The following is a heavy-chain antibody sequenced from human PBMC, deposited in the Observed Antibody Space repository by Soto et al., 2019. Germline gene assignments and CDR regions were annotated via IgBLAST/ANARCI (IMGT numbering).Heavy chain of an antibody. Sequence: PVGSLRLSCATSGLTFSNYAMSWVRQAPGGGLEWVSSMSGSSSTTYYADSVRDRFTISRDRSKNTLYLQMSSLRAEDTAVYYCAKDRGTSIDVHRYFHYYGMDVWGQGTTVTVSS. CDR1: GLTFSNYA. CDR2: MSGSSSTT. V-gene: IGHV3-23*01. D-gene: IGHD2-2*01. J-gene: IGHJ6*02. CDR3: AKDRGTSIDVHRYFHYYGMDV.